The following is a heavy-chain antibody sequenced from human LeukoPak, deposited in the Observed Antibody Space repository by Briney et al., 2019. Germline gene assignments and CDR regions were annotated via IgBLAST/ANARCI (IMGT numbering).Heavy chain of an antibody. J-gene: IGHJ3*02. Sequence: KPSETLSLTCTVSGGSISSSYWSWIRQPPGKGLEWIGYINYSGSTTYNPSLKSRVTISVDTSKNQLSLKLSSVTAADTAVYYCARDVTRFSPGAFDIWGQGTMVTVSS. D-gene: IGHD3-16*02. CDR2: INYSGST. V-gene: IGHV4-59*01. CDR3: ARDVTRFSPGAFDI. CDR1: GGSISSSY.